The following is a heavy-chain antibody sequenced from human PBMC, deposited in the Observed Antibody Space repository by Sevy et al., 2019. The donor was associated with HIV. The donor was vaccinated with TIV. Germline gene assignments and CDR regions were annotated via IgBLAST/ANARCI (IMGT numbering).Heavy chain of an antibody. V-gene: IGHV3-30*04. CDR1: GFTFSDYT. D-gene: IGHD3-16*01. CDR3: TRGRGLLGWFDS. J-gene: IGHJ5*01. Sequence: GGSLRLSCAASGFTFSDYTIHWVRQAPGEGLEWVSVISYDGSRTSYADSVKGRFTISRDNSKNTLFLQMNSLRAEDTAVYYCTRGRGLLGWFDSWGQGTLVTVSS. CDR2: ISYDGSRT.